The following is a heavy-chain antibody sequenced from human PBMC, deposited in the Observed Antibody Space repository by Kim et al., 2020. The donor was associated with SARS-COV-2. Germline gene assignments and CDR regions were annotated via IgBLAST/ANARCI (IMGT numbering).Heavy chain of an antibody. CDR2: ISGSGGST. CDR1: GFTFSSYA. J-gene: IGHJ4*02. D-gene: IGHD6-19*01. CDR3: AKTVRLVRFLFDY. V-gene: IGHV3-23*01. Sequence: GGSLRLSCAASGFTFSSYAMRWVRQAPGKGLEWVSAISGSGGSTYYADSVKGRFTISRDNSKNTLYLQMNSLRAEDTAVYYCAKTVRLVRFLFDYWGQGTLVTVSS.